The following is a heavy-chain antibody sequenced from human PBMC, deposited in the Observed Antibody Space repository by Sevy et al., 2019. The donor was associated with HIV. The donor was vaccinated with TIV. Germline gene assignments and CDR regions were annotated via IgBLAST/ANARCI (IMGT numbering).Heavy chain of an antibody. Sequence: GESLKISCKGSGYSFTSYWIGWVRQMPGKGLEWIGIIYPGDSDTRYSPSFQGQVTISAGKSICTAYLQWSSLKASDTGMYYCARCSTSHYDILTGYLSYGMDVWGQGTTVTVSS. D-gene: IGHD3-9*01. CDR1: GYSFTSYW. CDR3: ARCSTSHYDILTGYLSYGMDV. CDR2: IYPGDSDT. J-gene: IGHJ6*02. V-gene: IGHV5-51*01.